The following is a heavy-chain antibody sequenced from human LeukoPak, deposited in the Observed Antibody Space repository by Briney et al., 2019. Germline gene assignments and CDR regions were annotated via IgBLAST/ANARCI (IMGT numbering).Heavy chain of an antibody. J-gene: IGHJ4*02. CDR2: ISGVST. CDR1: GFAFSNYA. D-gene: IGHD4-23*01. CDR3: AKDGLPLRWNY. Sequence: QTGGSLRLSCTTSGFAFSNYALSWVRQAPGKGLEWVSGISGVSTYYADSVKGRFTISRDNSKNTLYLQMNSLRAEDTAVYYCAKDGLPLRWNYWGQGTLVTVSS. V-gene: IGHV3-23*01.